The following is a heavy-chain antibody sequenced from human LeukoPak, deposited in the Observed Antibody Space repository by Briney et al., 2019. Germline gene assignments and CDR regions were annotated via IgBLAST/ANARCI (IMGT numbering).Heavy chain of an antibody. V-gene: IGHV4-61*02. J-gene: IGHJ6*02. D-gene: IGHD2-15*01. Sequence: SQTLSLTCTVSGGSISSGRYYWSWIRQPAGKGLERIGRIYTSGSTNYNPSLKSRVTISVDTSKNQSSLKLSSVTAAVTAVYYCARLVVVAATGYCYGMDVWGQGATVTVSS. CDR2: IYTSGST. CDR1: GGSISSGRYY. CDR3: ARLVVVAATGYCYGMDV.